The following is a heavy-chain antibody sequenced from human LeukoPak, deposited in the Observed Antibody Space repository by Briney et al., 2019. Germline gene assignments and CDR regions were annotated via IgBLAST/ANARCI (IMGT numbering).Heavy chain of an antibody. CDR2: IKQDGSEK. D-gene: IGHD6-19*01. Sequence: GGSLRLSCRASGFTFGDYAMNWVRQAPGKGLEWVANIKQDGSEKYYVDSVKGRFTLSRDNAKNSLYLQMNSLGAEDTAVYYCARQLGQWQNWFDPWGQGTLVTVSS. CDR1: GFTFGDYA. V-gene: IGHV3-7*01. CDR3: ARQLGQWQNWFDP. J-gene: IGHJ5*02.